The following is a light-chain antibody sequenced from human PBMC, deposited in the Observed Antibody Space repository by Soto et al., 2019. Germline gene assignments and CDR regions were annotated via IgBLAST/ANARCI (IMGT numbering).Light chain of an antibody. CDR1: SSNIGAGYD. V-gene: IGLV1-40*01. Sequence: QSVLTQPPSVSGAPGQRVTISCTGSSSNIGAGYDVHWYQQLPGTAPKLLIYGNSNRPSGVPDRFSGSKSGTSAYLAITGLRAEDEADYCCQSYERSLSGGVFGGGTKLTVL. CDR3: QSYERSLSGGV. J-gene: IGLJ3*02. CDR2: GNS.